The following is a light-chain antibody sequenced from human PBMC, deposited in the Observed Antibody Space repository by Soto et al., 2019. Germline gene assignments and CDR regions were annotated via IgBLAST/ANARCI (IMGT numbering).Light chain of an antibody. CDR1: SSDVGGYNY. Sequence: QSALTQIPSASGSPGQSVAISCTGTSSDVGGYNYVSWYQQHPGKAPKLIIYDVNKRPSGVPDRFSGSKSGNTASLTVSGLQAEDEADYYCNSYAGGNSYVFGTGTKLTVL. CDR3: NSYAGGNSYV. J-gene: IGLJ1*01. CDR2: DVN. V-gene: IGLV2-8*01.